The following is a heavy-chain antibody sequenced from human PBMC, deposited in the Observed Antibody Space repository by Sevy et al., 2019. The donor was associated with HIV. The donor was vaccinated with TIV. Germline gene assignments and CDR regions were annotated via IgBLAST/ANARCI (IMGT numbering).Heavy chain of an antibody. CDR1: GFTFSSYS. J-gene: IGHJ3*02. CDR2: ISSSSSYI. CDR3: ASPPGIAVAGNAFDI. V-gene: IGHV3-21*01. D-gene: IGHD6-19*01. Sequence: GGSLRLSCAASGFTFSSYSMNWVRQAPGKGLEWVSSISSSSSYIYYADSVKGRFTISRDKAKNALYLQMNSLRAEDTAVYYCASPPGIAVAGNAFDIWGQGTMVTVSS.